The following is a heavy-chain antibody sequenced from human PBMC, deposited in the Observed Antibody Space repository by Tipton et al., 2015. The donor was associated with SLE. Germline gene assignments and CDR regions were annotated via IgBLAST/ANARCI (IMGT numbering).Heavy chain of an antibody. CDR2: INTYNGNT. CDR1: DYTFTSYG. V-gene: IGHV1-18*01. J-gene: IGHJ3*02. CDR3: ARDRGYQPDTFDI. D-gene: IGHD2-2*01. Sequence: QLVQSGAEVKKPGASVKVSCKASDYTFTSYGISWVRQAPGQGLEWMGWINTYNGNTNYAQQLQGRVTVTTDTSTSTAYMELRSLRSDDTAVYYCARDRGYQPDTFDIWGQGTMVTVSS.